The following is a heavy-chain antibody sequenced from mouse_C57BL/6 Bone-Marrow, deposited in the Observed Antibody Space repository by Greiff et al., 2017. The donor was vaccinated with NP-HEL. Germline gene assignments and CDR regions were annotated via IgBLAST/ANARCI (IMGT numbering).Heavy chain of an antibody. J-gene: IGHJ3*01. D-gene: IGHD3-2*01. CDR3: ARHETTRATVAY. CDR2: ISSGGSYT. Sequence: EVQVVESGGDLVKPGGSLKLSCAASGFTFSSYGMSWVRQTPDKRLEWVATISSGGSYTYYPDSVKGRFTISIDNATNTLYLQMSSLKSEDTAMYYGARHETTRATVAYWGQGTLVTVSA. V-gene: IGHV5-6*01. CDR1: GFTFSSYG.